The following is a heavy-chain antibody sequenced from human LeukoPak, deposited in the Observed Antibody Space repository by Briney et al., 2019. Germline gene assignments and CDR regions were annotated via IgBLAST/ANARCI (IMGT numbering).Heavy chain of an antibody. V-gene: IGHV3-11*01. CDR1: GFTFSDYD. CDR2: ISSSGSPI. CDR3: GSPLTSSWSEIDY. Sequence: GGSLRLSCAASGFTFSDYDMAWIRQAPGKGLEWVSYISSSGSPIYYADSVKGRFTISRDNAKNSLYVQMNSLRAEDTAVYYCGSPLTSSWSEIDYWGQGTLVTVSS. J-gene: IGHJ4*02. D-gene: IGHD6-13*01.